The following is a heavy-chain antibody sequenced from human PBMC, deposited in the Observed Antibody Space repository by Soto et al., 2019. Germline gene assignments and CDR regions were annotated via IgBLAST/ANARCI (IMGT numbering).Heavy chain of an antibody. D-gene: IGHD2-2*01. CDR2: ISYDGSNK. Sequence: GGSLRLSCAASGFTFSSYAMHWVRQAPGKGLEWVAVISYDGSNKYYADSVKGRFTISRDNSKNTLYLQMNSLRAEDTAVYYCAREWCSSTSCYGLDYWGQGTLVTVSS. CDR3: AREWCSSTSCYGLDY. CDR1: GFTFSSYA. J-gene: IGHJ4*02. V-gene: IGHV3-30-3*01.